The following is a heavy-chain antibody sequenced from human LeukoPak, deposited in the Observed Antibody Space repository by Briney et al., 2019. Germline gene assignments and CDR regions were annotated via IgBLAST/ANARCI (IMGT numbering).Heavy chain of an antibody. Sequence: GASVKVSCKASGYSFTTYDFNWVRQATGPGLEWMGWMNPNSARTGYAQKFQGRVTMTWDASINTAYLELNSLTSDDTAIYFCARAAKYSPYYFDYWGEGWLVTVSS. V-gene: IGHV1-8*01. D-gene: IGHD6-6*01. CDR2: MNPNSART. CDR3: ARAAKYSPYYFDY. J-gene: IGHJ4*02. CDR1: GYSFTTYD.